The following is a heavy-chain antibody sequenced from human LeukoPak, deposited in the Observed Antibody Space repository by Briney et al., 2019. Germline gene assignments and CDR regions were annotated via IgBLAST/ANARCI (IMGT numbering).Heavy chain of an antibody. J-gene: IGHJ4*02. CDR2: ISGGGGGT. Sequence: PGGSLRLSCAASGFTFSNYAMSWVRQAPGKGLEWVSGISGGGGGTHYADSVKGRFTISRANSKDTLYLQMNSLRAEDTAVYYCAKGDKGMATTRYYFDYWGQGTLVTVSS. V-gene: IGHV3-23*01. CDR1: GFTFSNYA. CDR3: AKGDKGMATTRYYFDY. D-gene: IGHD5-24*01.